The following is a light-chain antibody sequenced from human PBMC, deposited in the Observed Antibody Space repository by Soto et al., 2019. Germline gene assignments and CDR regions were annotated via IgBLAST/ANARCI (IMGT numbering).Light chain of an antibody. Sequence: EIVLTQSPGTLSLSPGERATLSCRASQSVRNNYLAWYQQKPGQAPRFLIYGASTRAAGIPDRFSGGGSGTDFTLTISRLEPEDFAGYYCQQFGNYPLTFGGGTKVEIK. V-gene: IGKV3-20*01. CDR1: QSVRNNY. CDR3: QQFGNYPLT. J-gene: IGKJ4*01. CDR2: GAS.